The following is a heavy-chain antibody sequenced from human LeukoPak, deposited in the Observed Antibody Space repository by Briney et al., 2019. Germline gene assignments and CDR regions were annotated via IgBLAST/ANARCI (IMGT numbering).Heavy chain of an antibody. CDR2: IYYSGTT. V-gene: IGHV4-59*01. D-gene: IGHD6-13*01. CDR1: GGSISSYY. Sequence: SETLSLTCTVSGGSISSYYWSWLRQPPGKGLEWIGYIYYSGTTNYNPSLKSRVTISVDTSRNQFSLKLSSVTAADTAVYYCARGVYIAAAQYGYWGQGTLVTVSS. CDR3: ARGVYIAAAQYGY. J-gene: IGHJ4*02.